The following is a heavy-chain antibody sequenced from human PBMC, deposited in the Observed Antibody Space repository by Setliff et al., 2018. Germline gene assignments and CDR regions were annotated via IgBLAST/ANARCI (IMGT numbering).Heavy chain of an antibody. D-gene: IGHD2-2*01. Sequence: PGGSLRLSCAASGFTFSSYWMHWVRQAPGKGLVWVSRINNYGSSTSYADSVKGRFTIARDNAKNTLYLQMNSLRAEDTAVYYCARTQVVPASTYSIDYWGQGTLVTVSS. V-gene: IGHV3-74*01. J-gene: IGHJ4*02. CDR2: INNYGSST. CDR3: ARTQVVPASTYSIDY. CDR1: GFTFSSYW.